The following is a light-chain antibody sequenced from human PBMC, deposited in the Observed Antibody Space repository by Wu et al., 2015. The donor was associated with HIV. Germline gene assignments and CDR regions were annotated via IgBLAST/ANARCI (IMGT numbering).Light chain of an antibody. CDR1: QTLSSTY. J-gene: IGKJ2*01. CDR2: DTS. V-gene: IGKV3-20*01. CDR3: QQYRSSPHT. Sequence: RATLSCRASQTLSSTYLAWYQQRRGQSPRLLIYDTSTRATGIPDRFSASGSGTDFTLTIDRLEPEDFAVYYCQQYRSSPHTFGQGTELEIK.